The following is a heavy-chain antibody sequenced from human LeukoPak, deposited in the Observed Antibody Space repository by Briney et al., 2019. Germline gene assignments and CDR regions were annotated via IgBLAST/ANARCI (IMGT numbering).Heavy chain of an antibody. Sequence: GGSLRLSCAASGFTFSSYWMSWVRQASGKGLEWVANIKQDGSEKYYVDSVEGRFTISRDNAKNSLYLQMNSLRAEDTAVYYCARDHSSSWFPHAFDIWGQGTMVTVSS. V-gene: IGHV3-7*05. CDR2: IKQDGSEK. CDR3: ARDHSSSWFPHAFDI. J-gene: IGHJ3*02. D-gene: IGHD6-13*01. CDR1: GFTFSSYW.